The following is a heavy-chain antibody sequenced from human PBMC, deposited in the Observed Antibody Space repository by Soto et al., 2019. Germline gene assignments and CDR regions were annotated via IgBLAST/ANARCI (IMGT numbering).Heavy chain of an antibody. J-gene: IGHJ5*02. V-gene: IGHV1-8*01. Sequence: QVQLVQSGAEVKKPGASVKVSCKASGYTFTSHDINWMRQATGQGLEWMGWMNPNSGHTNYAQKFQGRVTMTRDTSKSNAYMELTNLRSEDTAIYYCASDMSTTWGQGTLVTVSS. CDR1: GYTFTSHD. CDR3: ASDMSTT. D-gene: IGHD2-2*01. CDR2: MNPNSGHT.